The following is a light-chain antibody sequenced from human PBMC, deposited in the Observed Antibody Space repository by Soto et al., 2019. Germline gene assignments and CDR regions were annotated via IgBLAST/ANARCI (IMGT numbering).Light chain of an antibody. Sequence: DIRMTQSPSSLSASVGDRVTITCQASQDINNYLNWYQQKPGKAPKLLIYDASNLETGVPSRFSGSGSGTDFTFTISSLQPEDIATYYCQQYDNLPFTFGPGTKVDIK. V-gene: IGKV1-33*01. J-gene: IGKJ3*01. CDR1: QDINNY. CDR3: QQYDNLPFT. CDR2: DAS.